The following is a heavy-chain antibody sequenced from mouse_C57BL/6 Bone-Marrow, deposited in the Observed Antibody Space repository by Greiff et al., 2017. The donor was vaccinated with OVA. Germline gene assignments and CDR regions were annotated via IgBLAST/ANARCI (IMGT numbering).Heavy chain of an antibody. Sequence: VQLQESGAELVRPGASVKLSCKASGYTFTDYYINWVKQRPGQGLEWIARIYPGSGNTYYNEKFKGKATLTAEKSSSTAYMQLSSLTSEDSAVYFCARSRQRGFAYWGQGTLVTVSA. CDR3: ARSRQRGFAY. CDR2: IYPGSGNT. V-gene: IGHV1-76*01. CDR1: GYTFTDYY. J-gene: IGHJ3*01. D-gene: IGHD6-1*01.